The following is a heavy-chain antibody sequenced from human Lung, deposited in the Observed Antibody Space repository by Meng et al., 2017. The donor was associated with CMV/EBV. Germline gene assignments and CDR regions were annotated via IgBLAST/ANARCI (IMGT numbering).Heavy chain of an antibody. Sequence: SCAASGFSFSTYGMHGVRQAPGKGLEWVAVIWYDGSNQYDADSVKGRFTITREYSKNTLYLQMNSLGDEDTAMYYCTKDSRSKIFSADPFDMWGKGTLVTVSS. V-gene: IGHV3-33*06. CDR3: TKDSRSKIFSADPFDM. D-gene: IGHD3-3*01. CDR2: IWYDGSNQ. CDR1: GFSFSTYG. J-gene: IGHJ3*02.